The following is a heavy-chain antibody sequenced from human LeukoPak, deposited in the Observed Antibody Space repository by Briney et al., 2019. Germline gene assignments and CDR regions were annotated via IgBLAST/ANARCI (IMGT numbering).Heavy chain of an antibody. J-gene: IGHJ4*02. CDR1: GYSISSGYY. Sequence: SETLSLTCTVSGYSISSGYYWGWIRQPPGKGLEWIGSIYHSGSTYYNPSLKSRVTISVDTSKNQFSLKLSSVTAADTAVYYCARGTYDSSGYHNLYFDYWGQGTLVTVSS. CDR3: ARGTYDSSGYHNLYFDY. D-gene: IGHD3-22*01. V-gene: IGHV4-38-2*02. CDR2: IYHSGST.